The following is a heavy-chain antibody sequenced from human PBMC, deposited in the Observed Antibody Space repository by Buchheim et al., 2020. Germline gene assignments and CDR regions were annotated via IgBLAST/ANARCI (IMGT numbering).Heavy chain of an antibody. J-gene: IGHJ4*02. CDR2: IDPSDSYS. V-gene: IGHV5-10-1*03. CDR3: ARHAGGRYFDWLPPGY. Sequence: EVQLVQSGAEVKKPGESLRISCKGSGYSFTSYWISWVRQMPGKGLEWMGRIDPSDSYSDYSPSFQGHVTISADQSISTAYPQWNSLKASDTAMYYCARHAGGRYFDWLPPGYWGQGTL. CDR1: GYSFTSYW. D-gene: IGHD3-9*01.